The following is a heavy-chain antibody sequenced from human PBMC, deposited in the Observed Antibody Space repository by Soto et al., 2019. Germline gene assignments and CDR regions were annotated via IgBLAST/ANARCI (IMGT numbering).Heavy chain of an antibody. CDR2: INPSGGST. J-gene: IGHJ1*01. CDR3: ARVSRRGYDFWSGDYTGDEYFQH. CDR1: GYTFTSYY. Sequence: ASVKVSCKASGYTFTSYYMHWVRQAPGQGLEWMGIINPSGGSTSYAQKFQGRVTMTRDTSTSTVYMELSSLRSEDTAVYYCARVSRRGYDFWSGDYTGDEYFQHWGQGTLVTVSS. V-gene: IGHV1-46*03. D-gene: IGHD3-3*01.